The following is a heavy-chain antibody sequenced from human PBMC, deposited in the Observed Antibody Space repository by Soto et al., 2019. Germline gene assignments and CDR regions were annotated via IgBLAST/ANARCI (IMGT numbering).Heavy chain of an antibody. Sequence: EVQLVESGGGLVKPGGSLRLSCAASGFTFSTYSMNWVRQAPGKGLEWVSSITSSSTFIYYADSLKGRFTISRDNAKNSLYLQMNSLRAEDTAVYYCARDLDTGPAGTQLSVWGRGTLVTVSS. CDR2: ITSSSTFI. D-gene: IGHD6-13*01. V-gene: IGHV3-21*01. CDR1: GFTFSTYS. J-gene: IGHJ4*02. CDR3: ARDLDTGPAGTQLSV.